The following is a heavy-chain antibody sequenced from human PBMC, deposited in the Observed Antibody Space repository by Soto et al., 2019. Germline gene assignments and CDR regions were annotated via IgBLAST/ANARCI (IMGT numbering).Heavy chain of an antibody. D-gene: IGHD3-16*02. J-gene: IGHJ6*02. CDR2: IIPIFGTA. V-gene: IGHV1-69*01. Sequence: QVQLVQSGAEVKKPGSSGKVSGKASGGTFSSYAISWVRQAPGQGLEWMGGIIPIFGTANYAQKFQGRVTITADESTSTAYMELSSLRSEDTAVYYCARDLGDLSPHIGGGYGMDVWGQGTTVTVSS. CDR1: GGTFSSYA. CDR3: ARDLGDLSPHIGGGYGMDV.